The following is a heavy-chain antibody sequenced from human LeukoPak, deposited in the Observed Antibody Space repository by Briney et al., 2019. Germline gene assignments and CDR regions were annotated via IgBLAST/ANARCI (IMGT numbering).Heavy chain of an antibody. CDR1: GFTLSSYS. J-gene: IGHJ6*03. D-gene: IGHD2-15*01. CDR2: ISGSSSTI. V-gene: IGHV3-48*04. CDR3: ARESLGYCSGSTCYYFFMDF. Sequence: PGGSLSLSSAASGFTLSSYSMNWVRQAPGKGLEWLSYISGSSSTIYYADSVKGRFTISRDNAKNSLYLQMNRLRAEDTAVYFCARESLGYCSGSTCYYFFMDFWGKGTTVTVSS.